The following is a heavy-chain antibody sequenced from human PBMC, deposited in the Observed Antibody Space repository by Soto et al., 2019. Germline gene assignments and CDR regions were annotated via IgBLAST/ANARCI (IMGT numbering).Heavy chain of an antibody. Sequence: TLSLTCTVSGGSISSGDYYWSWIRQPPGKGLEWIGYIYYSGSTYYNPSLKSRVTISVDTSKNQFSLKLSSVTAADTAVYYCARDDIPGSWFDPWGQGTLVTVS. V-gene: IGHV4-30-4*01. CDR3: ARDDIPGSWFDP. J-gene: IGHJ5*02. CDR2: IYYSGST. D-gene: IGHD3-9*01. CDR1: GGSISSGDYY.